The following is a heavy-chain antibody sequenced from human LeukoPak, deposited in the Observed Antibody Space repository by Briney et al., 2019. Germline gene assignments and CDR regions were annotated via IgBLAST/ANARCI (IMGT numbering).Heavy chain of an antibody. CDR1: GNTFIGYW. Sequence: ASVTVSCTASGNTFIGYWIHWVRQAPGQGLEWMGAINPRGDATIGAQKFQGRVTTTRDTSTSTVYIELSSLRSEDTAVYYCAREGQQLKHFDYWGQGTLVTVSS. CDR2: INPRGDAT. D-gene: IGHD1-1*01. CDR3: AREGQQLKHFDY. V-gene: IGHV1-46*01. J-gene: IGHJ4*02.